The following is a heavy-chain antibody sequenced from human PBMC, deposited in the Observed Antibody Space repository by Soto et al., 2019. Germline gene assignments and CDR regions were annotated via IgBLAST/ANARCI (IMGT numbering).Heavy chain of an antibody. CDR3: ARLTKLALSPGLFDY. CDR2: IYYSGST. J-gene: IGHJ4*02. Sequence: SETQSLTSTVSGGYISSYDWSWIRQPPGKGLEWIGYIYYSGSTNYNPSLKSRVTISVDTSKNQFSLKLSSVTAADTAVYYCARLTKLALSPGLFDYWGQGTLVTVSS. D-gene: IGHD1-1*01. CDR1: GGYISSYD. V-gene: IGHV4-59*08.